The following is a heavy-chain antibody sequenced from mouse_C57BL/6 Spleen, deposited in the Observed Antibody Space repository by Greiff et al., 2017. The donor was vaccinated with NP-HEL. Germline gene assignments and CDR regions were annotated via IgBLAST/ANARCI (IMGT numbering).Heavy chain of an antibody. V-gene: IGHV1-78*01. CDR3: ARLGGSSYHPYAMDY. Sequence: VQLQQSDAELVKPGASVKISCKVSGYTFTDHTIHWMKQRPEQGLEWIGYIYPRDGSTKYNEKFKGKATLTADKSSSTAYMQLNSLTSEDSAVYFCARLGGSSYHPYAMDYWGQGTSVTVSS. J-gene: IGHJ4*01. CDR2: IYPRDGST. CDR1: GYTFTDHT. D-gene: IGHD1-1*01.